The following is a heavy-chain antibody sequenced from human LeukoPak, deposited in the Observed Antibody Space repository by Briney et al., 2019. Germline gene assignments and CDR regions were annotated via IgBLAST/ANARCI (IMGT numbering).Heavy chain of an antibody. V-gene: IGHV6-1*01. J-gene: IGHJ3*02. CDR2: TYYRSKWYN. CDR1: GDSVSSNSAA. D-gene: IGHD6-13*01. CDR3: ARGSSWYAGAFDI. Sequence: SQTLSLNCAISGDSVSSNSAAWHWIRQSPSRGLEWLGRTYYRSKWYNDYAVSVKSRITINPDTSKNQFSLQLNSVTPEDTAVYYCARGSSWYAGAFDIWGQGTMVTVSS.